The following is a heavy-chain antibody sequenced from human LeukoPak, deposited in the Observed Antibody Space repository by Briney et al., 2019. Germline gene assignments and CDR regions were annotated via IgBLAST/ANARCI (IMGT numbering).Heavy chain of an antibody. CDR2: VHHSGST. Sequence: SETLSLTCTVSGGSIRSTSYYWGWIRQPPGKGLEWLGSVHHSGSTYDNPSLKSRVTISVDTSKNQFSLKLISVTAADTTVYYCARRWTVAGRGRFDPWGQGTLVTVSS. CDR3: ARRWTVAGRGRFDP. D-gene: IGHD6-19*01. CDR1: GGSIRSTSYY. V-gene: IGHV4-39*01. J-gene: IGHJ5*02.